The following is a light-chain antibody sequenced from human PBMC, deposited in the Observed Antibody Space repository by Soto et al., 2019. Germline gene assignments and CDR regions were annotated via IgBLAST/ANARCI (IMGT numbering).Light chain of an antibody. CDR1: QSISRS. Sequence: DIQMTQSPSTLPASVGDRVTITCRASQSISRSLSWYQQKSWKAPKLLIYDASSLESGVPSRFSGSGFGTEFTLTISGLQPDDFATYYCQQYQSYFLTFGPGTKVDIK. V-gene: IGKV1-5*01. J-gene: IGKJ3*01. CDR2: DAS. CDR3: QQYQSYFLT.